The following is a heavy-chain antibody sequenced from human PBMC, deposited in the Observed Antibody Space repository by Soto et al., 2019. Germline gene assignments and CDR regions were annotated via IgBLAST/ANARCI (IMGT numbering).Heavy chain of an antibody. D-gene: IGHD3-3*01. CDR3: AALSYGSGFIDE. V-gene: IGHV4-4*02. J-gene: IGHJ4*02. Sequence: PXGTLCLTCAVSGGSISISNWWGWVRQPPGKGLEWIGEVFHSGSTNYNPSLKSRLTIPVDKSKNQFSLKLTSVTAADTAVYYCAALSYGSGFIDEWGQGTLVTVSS. CDR1: GGSISISNW. CDR2: VFHSGST.